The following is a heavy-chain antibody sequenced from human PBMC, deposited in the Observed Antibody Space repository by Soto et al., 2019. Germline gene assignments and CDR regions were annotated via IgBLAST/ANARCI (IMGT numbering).Heavy chain of an antibody. CDR3: AKDPLQMYYYDSSGYYLNWFDP. V-gene: IGHV3-11*01. CDR1: GFTFSDYY. J-gene: IGHJ5*02. Sequence: GGSLRLSCAASGFTFSDYYMSWIRQAPGKGLEWVSYISSSGSTIYYADSVKGRFTISRDNSKNTLYLQMNSLRAEDTAVYYCAKDPLQMYYYDSSGYYLNWFDPWGQGTLVTVSS. CDR2: ISSSGSTI. D-gene: IGHD3-22*01.